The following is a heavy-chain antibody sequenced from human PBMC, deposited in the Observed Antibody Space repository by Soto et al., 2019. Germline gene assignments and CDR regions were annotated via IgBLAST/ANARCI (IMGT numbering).Heavy chain of an antibody. J-gene: IGHJ4*02. CDR1: GFTFSSYA. D-gene: IGHD1-26*01. V-gene: IGHV3-23*01. Sequence: EVQLLESGGGLVQPGGSLRLSCAASGFTFSSYAMSWVRQAPGKGLEWVSAISSSGGSTYYADSVKGRFTISRDNSKNTLYLQMNSLRAEDTAVYYCAKGVNSGSYHGRVKGSFDYWGQGTLVTVSS. CDR2: ISSSGGST. CDR3: AKGVNSGSYHGRVKGSFDY.